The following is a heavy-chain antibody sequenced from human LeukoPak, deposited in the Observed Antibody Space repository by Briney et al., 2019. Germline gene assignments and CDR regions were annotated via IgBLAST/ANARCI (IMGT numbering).Heavy chain of an antibody. Sequence: SETLSLTCTVSGGSISSYYWSWIRQPPGKGLEWIGYIYYSGSTNYNPSLKSRVTISVDTSKNQFSLKLSSVTAADTAVYYCARDDSSGWPDYWGQGTLVTASS. V-gene: IGHV4-59*01. J-gene: IGHJ4*02. CDR1: GGSISSYY. CDR2: IYYSGST. CDR3: ARDDSSGWPDY. D-gene: IGHD6-19*01.